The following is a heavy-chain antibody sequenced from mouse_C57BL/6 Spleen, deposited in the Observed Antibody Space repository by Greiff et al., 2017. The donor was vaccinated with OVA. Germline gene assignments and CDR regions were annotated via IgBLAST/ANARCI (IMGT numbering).Heavy chain of an antibody. V-gene: IGHV14-1*01. Sequence: VQLKQSGAELVRPGASVKLSCTASGFNINDYYMHWVKQRPEQGLEWIGRIDPADGDTEYAPKFQGKATMTADTSSNPAYLPLSSLAAEDTAVNYCTSMDYWGQGTSVTVSS. CDR3: TSMDY. CDR1: GFNINDYY. CDR2: IDPADGDT. J-gene: IGHJ4*01.